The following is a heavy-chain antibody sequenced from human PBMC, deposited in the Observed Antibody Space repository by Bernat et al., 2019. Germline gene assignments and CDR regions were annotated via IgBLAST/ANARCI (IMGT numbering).Heavy chain of an antibody. Sequence: QVQLVQSGAEVKKPGASVKVSCKVSGYTLTELSMHWVRQAPGKGLEWMGGFDPEDGETIYAPKFQGRVTMTEDTSTDTAYMELSSLRSEDTAVYYCATVGYCSSTSCLHLYYYYGMDVWGQGTTVTVSS. D-gene: IGHD2-2*01. J-gene: IGHJ6*02. CDR1: GYTLTELS. CDR2: FDPEDGET. CDR3: ATVGYCSSTSCLHLYYYYGMDV. V-gene: IGHV1-24*01.